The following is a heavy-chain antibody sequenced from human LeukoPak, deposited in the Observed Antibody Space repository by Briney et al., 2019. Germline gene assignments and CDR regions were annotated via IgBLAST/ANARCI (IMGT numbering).Heavy chain of an antibody. CDR3: ARLRDSSGWYGAFDI. Sequence: SETLSLTCAVPGGSISYYYWSWIRQPPGKGLEWIGYISYSGSTRYNPSLKSRVTVSVDTSKNQFSLDLRSVTAADTAVYYCARLRDSSGWYGAFDIWGQGTMVTGSS. D-gene: IGHD6-19*01. J-gene: IGHJ3*02. CDR2: ISYSGST. CDR1: GGSISYYY. V-gene: IGHV4-59*08.